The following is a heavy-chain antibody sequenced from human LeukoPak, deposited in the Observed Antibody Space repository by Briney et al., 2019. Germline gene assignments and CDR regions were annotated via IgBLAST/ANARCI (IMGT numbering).Heavy chain of an antibody. CDR3: ARDRASTYD. Sequence: SETLSLTCDVHGGSLNAYYWTWIRQSPGRGLEWIGEIDHNGYTSYNPSLKSRVTISVDTSKKQFFLKLTSMTAADTAVYYRARDRASTYDWGQGILVTVSS. V-gene: IGHV4-34*01. D-gene: IGHD5-18*01. CDR1: GGSLNAYY. J-gene: IGHJ4*02. CDR2: IDHNGYT.